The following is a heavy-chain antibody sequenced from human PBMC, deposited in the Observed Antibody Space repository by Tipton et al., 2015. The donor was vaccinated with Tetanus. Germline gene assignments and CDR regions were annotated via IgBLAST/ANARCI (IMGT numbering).Heavy chain of an antibody. CDR1: GGSFSGYY. Sequence: TLSLTCAVYGGSFSGYYWSWIRQPPGKGLEWIGEINHSGSTNYNPSLKSRVTISVDTSKNQFPLKLSSVTAADTAVYYCARATMVRGVLYMDVWGQGTTVTVSS. CDR3: ARATMVRGVLYMDV. D-gene: IGHD3-10*01. V-gene: IGHV4-34*01. CDR2: INHSGST. J-gene: IGHJ6*02.